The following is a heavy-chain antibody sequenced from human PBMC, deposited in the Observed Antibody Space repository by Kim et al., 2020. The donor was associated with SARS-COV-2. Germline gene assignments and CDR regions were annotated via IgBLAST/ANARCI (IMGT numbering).Heavy chain of an antibody. V-gene: IGHV5-10-1*01. Sequence: NNSPSFQGHVTISADKSISTAYLQWSSLKASDTAMYYCARHLGYGVAYDYWGQGTLVTVSS. J-gene: IGHJ4*02. CDR3: ARHLGYGVAYDY. D-gene: IGHD4-17*01.